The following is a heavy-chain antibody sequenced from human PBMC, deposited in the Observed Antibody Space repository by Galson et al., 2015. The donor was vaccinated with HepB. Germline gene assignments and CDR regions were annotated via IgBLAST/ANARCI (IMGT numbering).Heavy chain of an antibody. Sequence: SVKVSCKASGGTFSSYAISWVRQAPGQGLEWMGGIIPIFGTANYAQKFQGRVTITADESTSTAYMELSSLRSEDTAVYYCASFEVAGTNYFDYWGQGTLVTVSS. CDR1: GGTFSSYA. J-gene: IGHJ4*02. CDR3: ASFEVAGTNYFDY. D-gene: IGHD6-19*01. CDR2: IIPIFGTA. V-gene: IGHV1-69*13.